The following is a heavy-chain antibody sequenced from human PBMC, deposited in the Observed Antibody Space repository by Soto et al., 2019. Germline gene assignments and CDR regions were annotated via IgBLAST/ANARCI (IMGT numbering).Heavy chain of an antibody. V-gene: IGHV3-33*01. D-gene: IGHD6-19*01. CDR1: GFTFSSYG. CDR3: ARDHSSGWYFDY. CDR2: IWSDGSNE. J-gene: IGHJ4*02. Sequence: QVQLVESGGGVVQPGRSLRLSCAASGFTFSSYGMHWVRQAPGKGLEWVAVIWSDGSNEYYADSVKGRFTISRDHSKNTLYLQMNSLGAEDTAVYYCARDHSSGWYFDYWGQGTLVTVSS.